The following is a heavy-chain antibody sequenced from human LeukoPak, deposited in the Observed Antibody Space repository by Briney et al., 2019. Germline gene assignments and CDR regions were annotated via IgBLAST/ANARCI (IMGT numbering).Heavy chain of an antibody. Sequence: SVKVSCKASGGTFSSYAISWVRQAPGQGLEWVGGIIPIFGTANYAQKFQGRVTITADESTSTAYMELSSLRSEDTAVYYCAPMITFGGVFVGDYWGQGTLVTVSS. CDR2: IIPIFGTA. CDR1: GGTFSSYA. V-gene: IGHV1-69*01. D-gene: IGHD3-16*02. J-gene: IGHJ4*02. CDR3: APMITFGGVFVGDY.